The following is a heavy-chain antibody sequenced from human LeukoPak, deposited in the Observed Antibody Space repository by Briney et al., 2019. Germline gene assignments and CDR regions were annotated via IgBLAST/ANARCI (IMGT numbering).Heavy chain of an antibody. Sequence: GGSLRLSCAASGLIFSSYAMSWVRQAPGKGLEWVSAISGSGGSTYYADSVKGRFTISRDNSKNTLYLQMNSLRAEDTAVYYCASSGLDPYSGYDFNWFDPWGQGTLVTVSS. J-gene: IGHJ5*02. V-gene: IGHV3-23*01. CDR2: ISGSGGST. CDR1: GLIFSSYA. D-gene: IGHD5-12*01. CDR3: ASSGLDPYSGYDFNWFDP.